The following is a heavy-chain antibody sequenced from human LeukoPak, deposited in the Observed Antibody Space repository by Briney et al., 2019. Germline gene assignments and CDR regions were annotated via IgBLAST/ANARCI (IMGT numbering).Heavy chain of an antibody. CDR1: GGSISSSSYY. CDR2: IYYSGST. Sequence: SETLSLTCTVSGGSISSSSYYWGWIRQPPGKGLEWIGSIYYSGSTYYNPSLKSRVTISVDTSKNQFSLNLNSVTATDTAVYYCARAGQGYCTSASCYLSLDYWGQGTLVTVSS. V-gene: IGHV4-39*07. J-gene: IGHJ4*02. CDR3: ARAGQGYCTSASCYLSLDY. D-gene: IGHD2-2*01.